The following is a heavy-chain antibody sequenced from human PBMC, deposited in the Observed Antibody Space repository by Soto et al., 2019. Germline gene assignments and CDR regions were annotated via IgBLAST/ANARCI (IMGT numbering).Heavy chain of an antibody. CDR2: VSSNDTS. V-gene: IGHV4-30-4*08. CDR3: ARERIVTVPAGRGTLYKYFGVDV. CDR1: VTSLSTRDSD. Sequence: TSETLSVTCSFSVTSLSTRDSDWSWIRRVPGKGLERIRYVSSNDTSSYHPSLESRLSISLDTSKNRFSLRLTAIAAADAAVYFCARERIVTVPAGRGTLYKYFGVDVWGQGTTVTVSS. D-gene: IGHD2-2*01. J-gene: IGHJ6*02.